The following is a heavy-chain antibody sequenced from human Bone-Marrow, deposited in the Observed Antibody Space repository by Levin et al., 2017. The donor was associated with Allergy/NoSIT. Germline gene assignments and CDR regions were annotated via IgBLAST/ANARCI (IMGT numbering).Heavy chain of an antibody. CDR1: GGSFSGYY. CDR2: INHSGST. CDR3: ARGLSFWSGYYWAPRGYYFDY. Sequence: SQTLSLTCAVYGGSFSGYYWSWIRQPPGKGLEWIGEINHSGSTNYNPSLKSRVTISVDTSKKQFSLKLSSVTAADTAVYYCARGLSFWSGYYWAPRGYYFDYWGQGTLVTVSS. D-gene: IGHD3-3*01. J-gene: IGHJ4*02. V-gene: IGHV4-34*01.